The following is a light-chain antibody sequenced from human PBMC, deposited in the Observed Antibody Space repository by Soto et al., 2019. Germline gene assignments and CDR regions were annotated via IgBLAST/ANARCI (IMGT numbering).Light chain of an antibody. J-gene: IGKJ3*01. CDR2: AAS. V-gene: IGKV1-8*01. Sequence: IQMTQSPSSLSASVGDRFTITCRASQGIGSFLAWYQQKPGKAPKLLIYAASTLQSGVRSRFSGSRSGTDFTLTISCLQSEDFATYYCQQYYSYPFTFGPGTKVDIK. CDR3: QQYYSYPFT. CDR1: QGIGSF.